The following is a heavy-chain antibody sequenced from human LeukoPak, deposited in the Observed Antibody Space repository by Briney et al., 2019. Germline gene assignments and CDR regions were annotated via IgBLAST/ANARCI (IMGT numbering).Heavy chain of an antibody. CDR3: ARDVHGDYGSGWFDP. D-gene: IGHD4-17*01. CDR1: GGTFNNSA. CDR2: IMPLFGTA. V-gene: IGHV1-69*05. Sequence: ASVKVSCKASGGTFNNSAISWVRQAPGQGLEWLGGIMPLFGTAGYAQKFQGRVTITKDESTRTVYLELTSLTSDDTAVYYCARDVHGDYGSGWFDPWGQGTLVTVSS. J-gene: IGHJ5*02.